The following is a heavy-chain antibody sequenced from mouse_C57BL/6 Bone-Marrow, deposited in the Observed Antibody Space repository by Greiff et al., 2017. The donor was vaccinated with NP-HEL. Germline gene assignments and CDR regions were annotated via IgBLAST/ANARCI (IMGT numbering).Heavy chain of an antibody. CDR3: ARWAYSKRFAY. V-gene: IGHV1-82*01. CDR2: IYPGDGDT. CDR1: GYAFSSSW. J-gene: IGHJ3*01. D-gene: IGHD2-5*01. Sequence: QVQLQQSGPELVKPGASVKISCKASGYAFSSSWMNWVKQRPGKGLEWIGRIYPGDGDTNYNGKFKGKATLTADKSSSTAYVQLSSLTSEDSAVYFCARWAYSKRFAYWGQGTLVTVSA.